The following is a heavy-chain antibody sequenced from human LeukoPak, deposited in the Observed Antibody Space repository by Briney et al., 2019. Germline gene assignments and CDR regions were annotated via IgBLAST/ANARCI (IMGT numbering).Heavy chain of an antibody. CDR3: ARRYRAMADYYYYGMDV. V-gene: IGHV1-8*01. CDR1: GYTFTSYD. Sequence: GASVKVSCKASGYTFTSYDINWVRQATGQGLEWMGWMNPDSGNTGYAQKFQGRATMTRNTSISTAYMELSSLRSEDTAVYYCARRYRAMADYYYYGMDVWGQGTTVTVSS. J-gene: IGHJ6*02. D-gene: IGHD5-18*01. CDR2: MNPDSGNT.